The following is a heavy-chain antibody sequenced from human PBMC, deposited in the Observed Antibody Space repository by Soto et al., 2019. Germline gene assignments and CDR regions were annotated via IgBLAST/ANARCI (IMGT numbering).Heavy chain of an antibody. CDR2: IYPGDSDT. CDR1: EYRFRTHW. Sequence: GESLKLYCKGFEYRFRTHWIAWVRQIPAAGLEWMGIIYPGDSDTRYSPSFQGQVTISADTSISNAQLQWSSQKATDTAMYYCARQIRHNYAWRNKYYSYGLDVWGQGTTVTVSS. J-gene: IGHJ6*02. V-gene: IGHV5-51*01. D-gene: IGHD3-16*01. CDR3: ARQIRHNYAWRNKYYSYGLDV.